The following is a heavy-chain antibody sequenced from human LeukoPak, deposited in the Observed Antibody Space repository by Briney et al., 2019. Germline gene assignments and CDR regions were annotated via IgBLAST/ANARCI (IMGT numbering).Heavy chain of an antibody. CDR1: GFTFSSYA. CDR2: ISGSGGST. Sequence: GGSLRLSCAASGFTFSSYAMSWVRQAPGKGLEWVSAISGSGGSTYYADSVKGRFTISRDNSKNTLYLQMNSLRAEDTSVYYCARDGDGYNSFDYWGQGTLVTVSS. J-gene: IGHJ4*02. D-gene: IGHD5-24*01. CDR3: ARDGDGYNSFDY. V-gene: IGHV3-23*01.